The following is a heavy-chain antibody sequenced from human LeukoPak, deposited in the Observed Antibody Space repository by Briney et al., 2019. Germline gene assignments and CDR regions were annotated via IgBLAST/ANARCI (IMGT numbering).Heavy chain of an antibody. D-gene: IGHD3-16*01. Sequence: GGSLILSCAASGFTVSSNYMSWVRQAPGKGLEWVSVIYSGGSTYYADSVKGRFTISRHNSKNTLYLQMNSLRAEDTAVYYCARGGVTHFDYWGQGTLVTVSS. CDR1: GFTVSSNY. CDR3: ARGGVTHFDY. J-gene: IGHJ4*02. CDR2: IYSGGST. V-gene: IGHV3-53*04.